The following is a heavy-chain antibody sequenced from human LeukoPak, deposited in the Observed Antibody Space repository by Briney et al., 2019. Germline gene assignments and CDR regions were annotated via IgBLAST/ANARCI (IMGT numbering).Heavy chain of an antibody. CDR2: IIPIFGTA. CDR1: GYTFTGYY. D-gene: IGHD3-10*01. Sequence: ASVKVSCKASGYTFTGYYMHWVRQAPGQGLEWMGGIIPIFGTANYAQKFQGRVTITADESTSTAYMELSSLRFEDTAVYYCAREERITMIRGVPNWFDPWGQGTLVTVSS. J-gene: IGHJ5*02. V-gene: IGHV1-69*13. CDR3: AREERITMIRGVPNWFDP.